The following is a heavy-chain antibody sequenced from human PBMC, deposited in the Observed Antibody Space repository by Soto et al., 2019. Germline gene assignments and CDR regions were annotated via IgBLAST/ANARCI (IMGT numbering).Heavy chain of an antibody. CDR3: ATERLGRGADY. CDR1: GFTFSNYA. D-gene: IGHD3-10*01. Sequence: EVQLLESGGGLVQPGGSLRLSCAASGFTFSNYAMSWVRQTPGKGLEWVSTISGGGGNTYYPDPVKGRFTISRDNSKDTVYLQINSLRAADTAIYNGATERLGRGADYWGQGALVTVTS. CDR2: ISGGGGNT. J-gene: IGHJ4*02. V-gene: IGHV3-23*01.